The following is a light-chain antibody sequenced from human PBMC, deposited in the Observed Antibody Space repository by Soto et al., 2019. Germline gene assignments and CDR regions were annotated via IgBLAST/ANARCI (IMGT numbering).Light chain of an antibody. V-gene: IGLV1-40*01. CDR3: QSYDSSLSAVI. CDR2: DNS. CDR1: SSNIGADFD. J-gene: IGLJ2*01. Sequence: QSVLTQPPSVSGAPGQRVTISCSGSSSNIGADFDVHWYQHLPGTAPKLLIYDNSNRPSGVPGRFSGSKSGTSASLAITGLQAEDEADYYCQSYDSSLSAVIFGGGTKLTVL.